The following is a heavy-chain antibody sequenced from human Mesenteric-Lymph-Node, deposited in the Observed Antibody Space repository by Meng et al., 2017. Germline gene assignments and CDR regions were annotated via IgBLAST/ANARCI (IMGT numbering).Heavy chain of an antibody. V-gene: IGHV3-23*01. J-gene: IGHJ4*02. D-gene: IGHD2-21*01. CDR1: GFSFTSLG. Sequence: EGQLLGSGVGLIQTGGSLRLSCAACGFSFTSLGFSWVRQAPGKGLEWVSGIKGSGDGTYYGDSVKGRFTVSRDNSKNTLYLQMTSLRAEDTGVYYCARSLWPTGLHFSPLDYWGRGTLVTVSS. CDR3: ARSLWPTGLHFSPLDY. CDR2: IKGSGDGT.